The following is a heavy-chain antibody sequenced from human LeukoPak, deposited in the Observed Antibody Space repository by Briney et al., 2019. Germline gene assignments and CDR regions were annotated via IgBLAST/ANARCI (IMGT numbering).Heavy chain of an antibody. CDR2: IKQEGSDK. D-gene: IGHD2-2*01. CDR3: ARVRCSSNSCFPDY. J-gene: IGHJ4*02. CDR1: GFTFSTYW. Sequence: GGSLRFSCAASGFTFSTYWMSWVRQAPGKGLEWVANIKQEGSDKYYVDSVKDRFTISRDNAKNSLFLQMNSLRAEDTAVYYCARVRCSSNSCFPDYWGQGTLVTVSS. V-gene: IGHV3-7*01.